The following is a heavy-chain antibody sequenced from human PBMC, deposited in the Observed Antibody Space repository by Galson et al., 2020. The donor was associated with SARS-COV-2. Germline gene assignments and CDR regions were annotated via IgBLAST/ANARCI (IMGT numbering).Heavy chain of an antibody. J-gene: IGHJ6*03. D-gene: IGHD3-10*01. Sequence: SLKIYCAASGFTFSSYVMRWDRQAPGQGLEWVSAISGSGGSTYYADSVKGRFTISRDNSKNTLYLQMNSLRAEDTAVYYCAKDWSMVLARAGYMDVWGKGTTVTVSS. CDR3: AKDWSMVLARAGYMDV. CDR1: GFTFSSYV. CDR2: ISGSGGST. V-gene: IGHV3-23*01.